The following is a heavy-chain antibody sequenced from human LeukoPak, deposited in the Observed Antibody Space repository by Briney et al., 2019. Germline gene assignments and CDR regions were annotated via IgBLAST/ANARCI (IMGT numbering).Heavy chain of an antibody. Sequence: GGSLRLSCGASGFTFSSYWMHWVRQAPGKGLVWVSRISPDGSSTSYADSVKGRFTISRDNAKNTLDLQMNSLRAEDTALYYCARGYYGSSFGYWSQGTLVTVSS. CDR3: ARGYYGSSFGY. D-gene: IGHD3-10*01. V-gene: IGHV3-74*01. J-gene: IGHJ4*02. CDR1: GFTFSSYW. CDR2: ISPDGSST.